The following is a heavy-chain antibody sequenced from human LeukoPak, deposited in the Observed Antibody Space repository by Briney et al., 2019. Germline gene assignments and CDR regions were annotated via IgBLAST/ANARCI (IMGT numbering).Heavy chain of an antibody. CDR2: INPNSGGT. J-gene: IGHJ4*02. V-gene: IGHV1-2*04. CDR1: GYTFTGYY. D-gene: IGHD2-15*01. CDR3: ARATSWWLLDY. Sequence: EASVKVSCKASGYTFTGYYMHWVRQAPGQGLEWMGWINPNSGGTNYAQKFQGWVTMTRDTSISTAYMELCRLRSDDTAVYYCARATSWWLLDYWGRGTLVTVSS.